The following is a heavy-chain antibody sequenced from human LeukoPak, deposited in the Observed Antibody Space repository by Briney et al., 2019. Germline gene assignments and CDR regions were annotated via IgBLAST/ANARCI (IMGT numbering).Heavy chain of an antibody. Sequence: PSETLSLTCAVYGGSFSGYYWSWIRQPPGKGLEWIGEINHSGSTNYNPSLKSRVTISVDTSKNQFSLKLSSVTAADTAVYYCAKPGPLNWFDPWGQGTLVTVSS. CDR2: INHSGST. CDR3: AKPGPLNWFDP. J-gene: IGHJ5*02. CDR1: GGSFSGYY. V-gene: IGHV4-34*01.